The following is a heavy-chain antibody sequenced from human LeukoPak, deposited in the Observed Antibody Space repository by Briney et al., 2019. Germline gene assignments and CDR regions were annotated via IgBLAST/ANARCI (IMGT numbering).Heavy chain of an antibody. CDR2: IIPIFGIA. J-gene: IGHJ4*02. V-gene: IGHV1-69*17. CDR3: ARSGKGARKDGSFDY. D-gene: IGHD4/OR15-4a*01. Sequence: VSSVRVSCKASGGTFSSYAISWVRQAPGQGLEWMGGIIPIFGIANYAQKFQGRVTITADKSTSTAYMELSSLRSEDTAVYYCARSGKGARKDGSFDYWGQGTLVTVSS. CDR1: GGTFSSYA.